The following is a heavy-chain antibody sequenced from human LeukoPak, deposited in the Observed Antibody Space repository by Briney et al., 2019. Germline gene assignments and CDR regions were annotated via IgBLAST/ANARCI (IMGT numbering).Heavy chain of an antibody. Sequence: GASVKVSCKASGYTFTGYYMHWVRQAPGQGLEWMGWINPNSGGANYAQKFQGGVTMTRDTSISTAYMELSRLRSDDTAVYYCARADSGSQSRAFDIWGQGTMVTVSS. CDR1: GYTFTGYY. J-gene: IGHJ3*02. CDR3: ARADSGSQSRAFDI. V-gene: IGHV1-2*02. CDR2: INPNSGGA. D-gene: IGHD1-26*01.